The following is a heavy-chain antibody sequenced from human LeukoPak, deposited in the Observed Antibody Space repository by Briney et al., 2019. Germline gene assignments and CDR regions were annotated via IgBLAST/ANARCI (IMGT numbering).Heavy chain of an antibody. D-gene: IGHD1-26*01. J-gene: IGHJ4*02. V-gene: IGHV1-2*02. CDR3: AREEVDIVGAASLDY. CDR2: INPNSGGT. CDR1: GYTFTGYY. Sequence: ASVKVSCKASGYTFTGYYMHWVRQAPGQGLEWMGWINPNSGGTNYAQKFQGRVTMTRDTSISTAYMELSRLRSDDTAVYYCAREEVDIVGAASLDYWGQGTLVTVSS.